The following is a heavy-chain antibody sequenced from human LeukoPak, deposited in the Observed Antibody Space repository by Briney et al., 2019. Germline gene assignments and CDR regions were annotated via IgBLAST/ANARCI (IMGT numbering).Heavy chain of an antibody. J-gene: IGHJ4*02. CDR3: ARDQGGELHY. D-gene: IGHD1-7*01. Sequence: GASVKVSCKASGYTFTGYYMHWVRQAPGQGLEWMGWINPNSGGTNYAQKFQGRVTMTRDTSISTAYMELRSLRSDDTAVYYCARDQGGELHYWGQGTLVTVSS. V-gene: IGHV1-2*02. CDR1: GYTFTGYY. CDR2: INPNSGGT.